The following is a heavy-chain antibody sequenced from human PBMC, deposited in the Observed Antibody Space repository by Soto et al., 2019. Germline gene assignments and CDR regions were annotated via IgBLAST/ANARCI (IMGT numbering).Heavy chain of an antibody. J-gene: IGHJ5*02. CDR2: IYYSGST. Sequence: SETLSLTCTVSGGSISSSSYYWGWIRQPPGKGLEWIGSIYYSGSTYYNPSLKSRVTISVDTSKNQFSLKLSSVTAAGTAVYYCARHDWNYGITFDPWGQGTLVTVSS. V-gene: IGHV4-39*01. D-gene: IGHD1-7*01. CDR3: ARHDWNYGITFDP. CDR1: GGSISSSSYY.